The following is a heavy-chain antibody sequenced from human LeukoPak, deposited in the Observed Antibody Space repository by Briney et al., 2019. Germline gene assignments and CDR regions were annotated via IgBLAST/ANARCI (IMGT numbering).Heavy chain of an antibody. J-gene: IGHJ1*01. CDR1: GFTFSSYD. Sequence: GGSLRLSCAASGFTFSSYDMHWVRQATGKGLEWVSAIGTAGDTYYPGSVKGRFTISRDNAKNSLYLQMNSLRAEDTAVYYCARAADDYGIPEYFQHWGQGTLVTVSS. V-gene: IGHV3-13*01. CDR3: ARAADDYGIPEYFQH. CDR2: IGTAGDT. D-gene: IGHD4-17*01.